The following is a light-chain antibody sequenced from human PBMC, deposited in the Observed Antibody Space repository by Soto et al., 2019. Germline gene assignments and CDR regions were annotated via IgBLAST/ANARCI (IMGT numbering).Light chain of an antibody. CDR2: WAS. J-gene: IGKJ2*01. CDR3: QQYYSTPPYT. Sequence: IVMTQSPDSLAVSLGERATINCKSSQSVLFSSNNKNYLAWYRQKPGQPPKLLIYWASIRESGVPDRISGSGSGTDVTLTSSSLQAEDVAVYYCQQYYSTPPYTFGQGTKLEIK. CDR1: QSVLFSSNNKNY. V-gene: IGKV4-1*01.